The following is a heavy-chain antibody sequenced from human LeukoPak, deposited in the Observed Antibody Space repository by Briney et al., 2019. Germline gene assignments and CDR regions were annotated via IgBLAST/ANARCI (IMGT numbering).Heavy chain of an antibody. D-gene: IGHD4-17*01. Sequence: AASVKVSCKASGGTFSSYTISWVRQAPGQGLEWMGRIIPILGIANYAQKFQGRVTITADKSTSTAYMELSSLSSEDTAVYYCARDRSETTVTTQYWYFDLWGRGTLVTVSS. CDR1: GGTFSSYT. V-gene: IGHV1-69*04. CDR3: ARDRSETTVTTQYWYFDL. J-gene: IGHJ2*01. CDR2: IIPILGIA.